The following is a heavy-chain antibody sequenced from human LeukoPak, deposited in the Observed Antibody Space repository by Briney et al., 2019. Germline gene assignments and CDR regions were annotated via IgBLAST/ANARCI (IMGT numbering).Heavy chain of an antibody. J-gene: IGHJ2*01. CDR1: GFTFSDYY. CDR2: ISSSGSTI. Sequence: GGSLRLSCAASGFTFSDYYMSWIRQAPGKGLEWVSYISSSGSTIYYADSVKGRFTISRDNAKNSLYLQMNSLRAEDTAVYYCATRGGDYVYWYFNLWGRGTLVTVSS. D-gene: IGHD4-17*01. V-gene: IGHV3-11*01. CDR3: ATRGGDYVYWYFNL.